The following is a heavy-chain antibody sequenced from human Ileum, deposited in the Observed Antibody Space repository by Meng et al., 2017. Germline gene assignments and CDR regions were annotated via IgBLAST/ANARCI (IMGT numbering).Heavy chain of an antibody. CDR1: GGSFSANY. J-gene: IGHJ4*02. V-gene: IGHV4-34*01. CDR2: INHNGNT. Sequence: QVQLQQWGAGLLKPSETLSLTCVVYGGSFSANYWTWIRQPPGKGLEWIGEINHNGNTNYKPSLKSRVTIPVDTSKKQFSLRLTSVTAADTAVYYCASARYDNWGQGTLVTVSS. CDR3: ASARYDN.